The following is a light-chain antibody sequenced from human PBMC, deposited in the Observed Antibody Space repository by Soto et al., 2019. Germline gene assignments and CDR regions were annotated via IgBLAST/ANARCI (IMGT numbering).Light chain of an antibody. CDR3: QQRSAWPIT. CDR1: QNLASY. J-gene: IGKJ4*02. V-gene: IGKV3-11*01. CDR2: DAS. Sequence: EIVLTQSPATLSLSPGERATLSCRASQNLASYLAWYQQKPGQPPRLLIYDASSRATGIPARFSGSGSGTDFTLTISSLEAEDFAVYYCQQRSAWPITFGGGTKVEIK.